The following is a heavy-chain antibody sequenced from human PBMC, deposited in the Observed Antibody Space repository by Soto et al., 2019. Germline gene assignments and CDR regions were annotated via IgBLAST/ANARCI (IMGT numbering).Heavy chain of an antibody. J-gene: IGHJ5*02. V-gene: IGHV1-18*01. CDR2: ISAYDGNT. D-gene: IGHD1-1*01. CDR3: ARHNSQWPNWFDP. CDR1: GYTFTSYG. Sequence: QVQLVQSGAEVKKPGASVKVSCKASGYTFTSYGISWVRQAPGQGLEWMGWISAYDGNTNYAQKLQGRVTMTTDTPTSNAYMDLRSLRSDDTAVYYCARHNSQWPNWFDPWGQGTLVTVSS.